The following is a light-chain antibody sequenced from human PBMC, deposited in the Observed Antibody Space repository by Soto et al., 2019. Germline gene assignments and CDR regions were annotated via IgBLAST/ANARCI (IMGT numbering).Light chain of an antibody. Sequence: DIQMTQSPSSLSASVGDKVTITCRASQSINRYLSWYQQKPGSAPKLLIYSVSVLGSGVPARFSGSGSGTDFTLTINSLQPEDFATYYCQQSYSMPITFGQGTRLDIK. J-gene: IGKJ5*01. CDR3: QQSYSMPIT. CDR2: SVS. CDR1: QSINRY. V-gene: IGKV1-39*01.